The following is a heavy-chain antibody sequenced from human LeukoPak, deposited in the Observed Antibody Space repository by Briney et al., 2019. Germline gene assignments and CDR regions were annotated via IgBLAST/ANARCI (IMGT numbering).Heavy chain of an antibody. Sequence: GGSLRLSCAASGFTFSSYSMNWVRQAPGKGLEWVSAISGSGGSTYYADSVKGRFTISRDNSKNTLYLQMNSLRAEDTAVYYCAKPNSGAFDIWGQGTMVTVPS. CDR1: GFTFSSYS. CDR3: AKPNSGAFDI. CDR2: ISGSGGST. V-gene: IGHV3-23*01. J-gene: IGHJ3*02. D-gene: IGHD1-7*01.